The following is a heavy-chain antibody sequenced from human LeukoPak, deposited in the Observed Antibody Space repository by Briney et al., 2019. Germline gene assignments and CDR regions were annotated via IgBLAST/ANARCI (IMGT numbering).Heavy chain of an antibody. Sequence: GGSLRLSCEASGFTFITYGMTGVRQAPGKGLEWGSGIPGACTWTYYAGSVKGRFTISRNNSNNTHHLQMNSLRAEDTAIYYCARELVSLGTGYFDLWGRGTLVTVSS. V-gene: IGHV3-23*01. CDR1: GFTFITYG. D-gene: IGHD7-27*01. J-gene: IGHJ2*01. CDR3: ARELVSLGTGYFDL. CDR2: IPGACTWT.